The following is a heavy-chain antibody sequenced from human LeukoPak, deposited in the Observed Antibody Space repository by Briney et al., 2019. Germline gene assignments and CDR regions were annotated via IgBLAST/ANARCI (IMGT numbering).Heavy chain of an antibody. CDR3: AKTIRTYGDYHTLDH. CDR2: ISYDGNNK. V-gene: IGHV3-30*04. Sequence: GGSLRLSCAASGFIFSNYAMHWVRQAPGKGLEWVAAISYDGNNKYDVDSVKGRFTISRDNSKNTLYLQMNSLRPEDSATYYCAKTIRTYGDYHTLDHWGQGTLVTVSS. D-gene: IGHD4-17*01. CDR1: GFIFSNYA. J-gene: IGHJ4*02.